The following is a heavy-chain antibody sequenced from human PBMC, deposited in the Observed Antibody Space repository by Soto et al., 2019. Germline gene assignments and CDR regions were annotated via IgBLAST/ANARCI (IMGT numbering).Heavy chain of an antibody. CDR3: AKHLEGPSGCLDY. V-gene: IGHV3-30*18. CDR2: ISYDGSNK. Sequence: GGSLRLSCAASGFTFSSYGMHWVRQAPGKGLEWVAVISYDGSNKYYADSVKGRFTISRDNSKNTLYLQMNSLRAEDTAVYYCAKHLEGPSGCLDYWGQGTLVTVSS. D-gene: IGHD6-19*01. CDR1: GFTFSSYG. J-gene: IGHJ4*02.